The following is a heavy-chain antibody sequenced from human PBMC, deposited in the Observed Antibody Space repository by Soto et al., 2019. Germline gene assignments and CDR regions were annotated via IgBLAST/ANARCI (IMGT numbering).Heavy chain of an antibody. Sequence: QVQLVRSGAEVKEPGASVRVSCKSSGYTFANYYMHWVRQAPGQGLEWMGIFNPSSGSTSYAQNFQGRVTMTRDTSTSTVYMELTSLRSEDTAVYYCARESCSVGVCYLGYYYGMDVWGQGTTVTVSS. CDR2: FNPSSGST. D-gene: IGHD2-8*02. J-gene: IGHJ6*02. CDR1: GYTFANYY. CDR3: ARESCSVGVCYLGYYYGMDV. V-gene: IGHV1-46*01.